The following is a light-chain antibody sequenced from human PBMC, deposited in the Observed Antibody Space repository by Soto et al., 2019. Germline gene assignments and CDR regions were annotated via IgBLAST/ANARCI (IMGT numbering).Light chain of an antibody. J-gene: IGKJ2*01. CDR3: QQSYSSLYT. CDR1: QSISSH. CDR2: AAS. V-gene: IGKV1-39*01. Sequence: DIQMTQSPSSLSASVGDRVTITCRASQSISSHLNWYQQKPGNAPKVLISAASSLQSGVPSRFSGSGSGTDFTLTISSLQPEDYATYYCQQSYSSLYTSGQGTKLEIK.